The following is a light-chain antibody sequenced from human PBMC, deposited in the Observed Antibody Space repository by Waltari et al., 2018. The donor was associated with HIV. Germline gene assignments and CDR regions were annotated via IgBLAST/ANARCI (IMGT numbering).Light chain of an antibody. V-gene: IGLV1-47*01. CDR3: ASWDDRLSCL. J-gene: IGLJ2*01. CDR1: SSNIGLYH. Sequence: QSVLTQPPSASGTPGQRVTISCSGGSSNIGLYHVYWYQQFPGTAPKLLIYRDNQRPPGAPARLSGSTAGTSASLVISWLRSQDETDYYCASWDDRLSCLFGGGTKVTVL. CDR2: RDN.